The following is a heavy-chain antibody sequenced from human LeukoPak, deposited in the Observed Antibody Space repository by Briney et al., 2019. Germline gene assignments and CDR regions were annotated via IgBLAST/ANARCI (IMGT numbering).Heavy chain of an antibody. V-gene: IGHV1-69*05. Sequence: SVKVSCKASGGTFSSYAISWVRQAPGQGLEWMGRIIPIFGTTNYAQKFQGRVTITTDESTSTAYMELSSLRSEDTAVYYCARGAGYCSGGSCYDYWGQGTLVTVSS. CDR1: GGTFSSYA. D-gene: IGHD2-15*01. J-gene: IGHJ4*02. CDR2: IIPIFGTT. CDR3: ARGAGYCSGGSCYDY.